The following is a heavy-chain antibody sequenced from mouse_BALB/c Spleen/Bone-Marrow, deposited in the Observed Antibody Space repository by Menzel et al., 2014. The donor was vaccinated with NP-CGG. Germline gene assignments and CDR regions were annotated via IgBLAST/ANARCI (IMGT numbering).Heavy chain of an antibody. CDR3: ARDDYDDQYYFDY. CDR1: GFTFSSYA. J-gene: IGHJ2*01. V-gene: IGHV5-6-5*01. Sequence: DVQLVESGGGLVKPGGSLELSCAASGFTFSSYAMSWVRQTPEKRLEWVASISSGGGTYYPDSVKGRFTISRDNARNILYLQMSSLRSEDTAMYYCARDDYDDQYYFDYWGQGTTLTVSS. CDR2: ISSGGGT. D-gene: IGHD2-4*01.